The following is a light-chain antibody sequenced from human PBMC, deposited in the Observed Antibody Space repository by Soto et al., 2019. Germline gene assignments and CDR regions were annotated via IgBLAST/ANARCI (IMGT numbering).Light chain of an antibody. V-gene: IGLV2-23*01. J-gene: IGLJ1*01. CDR3: CSYASSSTYV. Sequence: QSALTQPASVSGSPGQSTTISCTGTNGDVGRYNLVSWYQQHPGKAPKLMIYEGSKRPSGVSTRFSGSKSGNTASLTISGLQAEDEADYYCCSYASSSTYVFGTGTKVTVL. CDR2: EGS. CDR1: NGDVGRYNL.